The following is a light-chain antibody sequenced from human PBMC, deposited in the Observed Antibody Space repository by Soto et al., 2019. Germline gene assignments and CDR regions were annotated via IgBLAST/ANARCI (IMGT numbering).Light chain of an antibody. CDR1: QSVSSSY. CDR2: AAS. Sequence: EIVLTQSPGTLSLSPGERATLSCRASQSVSSSYLAWYQQKPGQAPRLLIYAASNRATGIPDRFSGSGSGTDFTLTISRLEPEDFAVYYCHQYGSSPQTFGKGTKVEIK. CDR3: HQYGSSPQT. V-gene: IGKV3-20*01. J-gene: IGKJ1*01.